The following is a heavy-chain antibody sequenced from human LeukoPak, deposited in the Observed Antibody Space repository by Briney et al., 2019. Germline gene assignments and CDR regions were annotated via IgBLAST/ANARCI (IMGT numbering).Heavy chain of an antibody. Sequence: SETLSLTCTVSGGSISSSNYYWGWIRQPPGKGLEWIGSIYYSGSTYYNPSLKSRVTISVDTSKNQFSLKLSSVTAADTAVYYCARLPYGATDWFDPWGQGTLVTVSS. CDR3: ARLPYGATDWFDP. CDR2: IYYSGST. J-gene: IGHJ5*02. V-gene: IGHV4-39*01. CDR1: GGSISSSNYY. D-gene: IGHD4-17*01.